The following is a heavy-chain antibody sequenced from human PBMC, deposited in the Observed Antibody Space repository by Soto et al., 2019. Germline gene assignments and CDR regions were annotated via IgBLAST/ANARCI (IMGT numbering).Heavy chain of an antibody. CDR1: GGSISSYY. J-gene: IGHJ4*02. Sequence: QVQLQESGPGLVKPSETLSLTCTVSGGSISSYYWNWIRQLQGKELEWIGYIYYSGNTNYNPSLKSRVTMSVDTSKNQFSLKLGSVTAADTAVYYCARTSGVSSSYYYDYWGQGTLVTVSS. D-gene: IGHD3-22*01. CDR3: ARTSGVSSSYYYDY. CDR2: IYYSGNT. V-gene: IGHV4-59*01.